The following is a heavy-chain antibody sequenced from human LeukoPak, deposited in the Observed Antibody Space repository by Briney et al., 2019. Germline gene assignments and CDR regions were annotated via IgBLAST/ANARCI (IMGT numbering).Heavy chain of an antibody. Sequence: GGSLRLSCAASGFTFDDYTMYWVRQAPGKGLEWVSLISWGGGTTYYADSVKGRFTISRDNAKNSLYLQMNSLRAEDTALYYCAKDMYYYDSSGYYLDYWGQGTLVTVSS. CDR1: GFTFDDYT. CDR3: AKDMYYYDSSGYYLDY. V-gene: IGHV3-43*01. CDR2: ISWGGGTT. J-gene: IGHJ4*02. D-gene: IGHD3-22*01.